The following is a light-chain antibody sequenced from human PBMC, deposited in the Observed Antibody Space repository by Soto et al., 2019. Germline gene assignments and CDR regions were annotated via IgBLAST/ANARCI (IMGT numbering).Light chain of an antibody. V-gene: IGKV3-11*01. Sequence: EVVLTQYPVTLSFSPGERATLSCLASQSFRGLLAWYKKKPGQAPRLIIYDEYNRATGIPPRFSGSVSGKDFNLTIRSIEPEDSSVYEGQQRHMWPITVGQGTRLEI. CDR2: DEY. J-gene: IGKJ5*01. CDR1: QSFRGL. CDR3: QQRHMWPIT.